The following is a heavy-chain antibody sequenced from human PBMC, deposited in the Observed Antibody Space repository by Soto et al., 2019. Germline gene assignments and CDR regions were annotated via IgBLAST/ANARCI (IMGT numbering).Heavy chain of an antibody. CDR2: ITGSGREG. CDR3: AKDLSEYEDFGDDWAPFDY. J-gene: IGHJ4*02. CDR1: GFSFSTFA. V-gene: IGHV3-23*01. Sequence: GGSLRLSCVASGFSFSTFAMSWVRQAPGKGLEWVSRITGSGREGYYADSVRGRFTISRNNSRNTLLLQMNSLRDDDTAVYFCAKDLSEYEDFGDDWAPFDYWGRGTQVTVSS. D-gene: IGHD4-17*01.